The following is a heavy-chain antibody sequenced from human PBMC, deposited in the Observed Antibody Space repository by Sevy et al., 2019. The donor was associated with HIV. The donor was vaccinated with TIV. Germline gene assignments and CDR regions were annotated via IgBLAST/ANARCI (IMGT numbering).Heavy chain of an antibody. CDR1: GFSFNNYA. J-gene: IGHJ4*02. Sequence: GGSLRLSCAASGFSFNNYAMHWVRQAPGKGLEWVAVISYDGTNKYFADSVTGRFTISRDNSRNPRYLQMNSLRSEDSAIYYCAREQQFVVVIPSSLAYWGRGTLVTVSS. CDR3: AREQQFVVVIPSSLAY. CDR2: ISYDGTNK. V-gene: IGHV3-30-3*01. D-gene: IGHD2-2*01.